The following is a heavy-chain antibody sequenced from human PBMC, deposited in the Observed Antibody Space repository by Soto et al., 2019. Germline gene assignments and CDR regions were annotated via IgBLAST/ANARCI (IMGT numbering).Heavy chain of an antibody. D-gene: IGHD3-22*01. Sequence: GGSLRLSCAASGFTFSSYAMHWVRQAPGKGLEWVAVISYDGSNKYYADSVKGRFTISRDNSKNTLYLQMNSLRAEDTAVYYCARDPTITMIVVAPPYGMDVWGQGTTVTVSS. CDR3: ARDPTITMIVVAPPYGMDV. CDR1: GFTFSSYA. CDR2: ISYDGSNK. J-gene: IGHJ6*02. V-gene: IGHV3-30-3*01.